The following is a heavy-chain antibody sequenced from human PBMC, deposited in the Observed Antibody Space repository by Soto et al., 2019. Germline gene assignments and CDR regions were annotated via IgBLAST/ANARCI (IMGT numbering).Heavy chain of an antibody. V-gene: IGHV3-30-3*01. D-gene: IGHD1-26*01. Sequence: QVQLVESGGGVVQPGRSLRLSCAASGFTFSSYAMHWVRQAPGKGLEWVAVISYDGSNKYYADSVKGRFTISRDNSKNTLYLQMNRLRAENTAVYYCARGSWELLPLLFDYWGQGTLVTVSS. CDR1: GFTFSSYA. J-gene: IGHJ4*02. CDR3: ARGSWELLPLLFDY. CDR2: ISYDGSNK.